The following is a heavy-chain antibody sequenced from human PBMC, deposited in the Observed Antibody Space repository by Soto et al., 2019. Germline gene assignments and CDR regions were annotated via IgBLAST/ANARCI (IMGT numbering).Heavy chain of an antibody. CDR1: GFTFSSYA. D-gene: IGHD1-26*01. V-gene: IGHV3-30-3*01. Sequence: QVQLVESGGGVVQPGRSLRLSCAASGFTFSSYAMHWVRQAPGKGLEWVAVISYDGSNKYYADSVKGRFTISRDNSKKALYLQMNSLRAEDTAVYYCARRVGAITYYFDYWGQGTLVTVSS. J-gene: IGHJ4*02. CDR3: ARRVGAITYYFDY. CDR2: ISYDGSNK.